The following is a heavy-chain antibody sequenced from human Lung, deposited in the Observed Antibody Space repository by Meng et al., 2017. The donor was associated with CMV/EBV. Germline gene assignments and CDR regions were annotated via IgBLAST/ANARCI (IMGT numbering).Heavy chain of an antibody. CDR3: ARDSRDTIIR. V-gene: IGHV1-46*01. D-gene: IGHD2-2*01. CDR1: AYISTSYD. Sequence: ASXXVFCKASAYISTSYDMHWLRQAPGQGLEWMGISNPSGGSTSYAQKFQGRVTMTRDTSKSTVYMELSSLRSEDTAVYYCARDSRDTIIRWGQGTLVTVSS. CDR2: SNPSGGST. J-gene: IGHJ4*02.